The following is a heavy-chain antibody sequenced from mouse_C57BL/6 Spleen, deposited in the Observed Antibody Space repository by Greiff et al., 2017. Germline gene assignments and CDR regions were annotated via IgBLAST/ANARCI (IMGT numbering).Heavy chain of an antibody. D-gene: IGHD1-1*01. J-gene: IGHJ2*01. V-gene: IGHV2-9-1*01. CDR2: IWTGGGT. CDR1: GFSLTSYA. Sequence: VQVVESGPGLVAPSQSLSITCTVSGFSLTSYAISWVRQPPGKGLEWLGVIWTGGGTNYNSALKSRLSISKDNSKSQVFLKMNSLQTDDTARYYCARNGTTVVERTSYFDYWGQGTTLTVSS. CDR3: ARNGTTVVERTSYFDY.